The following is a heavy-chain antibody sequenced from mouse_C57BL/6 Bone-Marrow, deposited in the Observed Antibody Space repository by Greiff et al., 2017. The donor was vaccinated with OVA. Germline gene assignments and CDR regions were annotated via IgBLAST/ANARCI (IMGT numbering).Heavy chain of an antibody. Sequence: EVQLQQSGPELVKPGASVKISCKASGYSFTGYYMNWVKQSPEKSLEWIGEINPSTGGTTYNQKFKAKATLTVDKSSSTAYMQLKSLTSEDSAVYYCARIYYGNSYWYFDVWGTGTTVTVSS. CDR3: ARIYYGNSYWYFDV. J-gene: IGHJ1*03. CDR1: GYSFTGYY. CDR2: INPSTGGT. V-gene: IGHV1-42*01. D-gene: IGHD2-1*01.